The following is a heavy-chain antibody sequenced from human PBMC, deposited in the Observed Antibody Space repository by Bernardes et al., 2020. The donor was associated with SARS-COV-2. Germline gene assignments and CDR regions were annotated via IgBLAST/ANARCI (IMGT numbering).Heavy chain of an antibody. V-gene: IGHV3-7*01. CDR2: IKQDGSEK. D-gene: IGHD6-13*01. J-gene: IGHJ6*02. CDR1: GFTFSSYW. CDR3: ARDSPAAADDGAGYYYYYGMDV. Sequence: GGSLRLSCAASGFTFSSYWMSWVRQAPGKGLEWVANIKQDGSEKYYVDSVKGRFTISRDNAKNSLYLQMNSLRAEDTAVYYCARDSPAAADDGAGYYYYYGMDVWGQGTTVTVSS.